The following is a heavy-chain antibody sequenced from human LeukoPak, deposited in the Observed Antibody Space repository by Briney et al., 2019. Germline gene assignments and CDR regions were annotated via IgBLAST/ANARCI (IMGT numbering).Heavy chain of an antibody. CDR1: GYSFTSYW. Sequence: GESLKISCKGSGYSFTSYWIGWVRQMPGKGLEWMGIIYPGDSDTRYGPSFQGQVTISADRSISTAYLQWSSLKASDTAMYYCASSGGYDSSGYYALPNYWGQGTLVTVSS. CDR3: ASSGGYDSSGYYALPNY. V-gene: IGHV5-51*01. J-gene: IGHJ4*02. D-gene: IGHD3-22*01. CDR2: IYPGDSDT.